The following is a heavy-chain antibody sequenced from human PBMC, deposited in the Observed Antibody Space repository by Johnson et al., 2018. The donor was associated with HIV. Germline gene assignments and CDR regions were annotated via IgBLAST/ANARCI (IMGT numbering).Heavy chain of an antibody. V-gene: IGHV3-30*18. Sequence: QVQLVESGGGVVQPGTSLTLSCSASGFTFSSYGMHWVRLAPGKGLQWVAVISYHGNNDFYADSVRGRFTISGDNSKNTLYVQMNSLRVEDTAVYYCAKMSRGRQDAFDIWGQGAMVSVSA. CDR2: ISYHGNND. J-gene: IGHJ3*02. D-gene: IGHD3-16*01. CDR1: GFTFSSYG. CDR3: AKMSRGRQDAFDI.